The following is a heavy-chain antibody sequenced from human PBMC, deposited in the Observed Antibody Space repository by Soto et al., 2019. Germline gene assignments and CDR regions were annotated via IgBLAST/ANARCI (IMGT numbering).Heavy chain of an antibody. CDR1: GFTFSNAW. CDR3: TTDQGYYDSSGYYYVPQFDY. J-gene: IGHJ4*02. V-gene: IGHV3-15*01. Sequence: EVQLVESGGGLVKPGGSLRLSCAASGFTFSNAWMSWVRQAPGKGLEWVGRIKSKTDGGTTDYAAPVKGRFTISRDDSKNTLYLQMNSLKTEDTAVYYCTTDQGYYDSSGYYYVPQFDYWGQGTLVTVPS. CDR2: IKSKTDGGTT. D-gene: IGHD3-22*01.